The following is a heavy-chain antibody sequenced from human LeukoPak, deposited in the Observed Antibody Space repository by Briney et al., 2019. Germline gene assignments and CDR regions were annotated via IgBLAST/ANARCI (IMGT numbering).Heavy chain of an antibody. V-gene: IGHV4-34*01. D-gene: IGHD1-1*01. CDR1: GGSFSGYY. Sequence: SETVSLTCAVYGGSFSGYYWSWIRQPPGKGLEWIGEINQSGSTNYDPSLKSRVTISVDTSKNQFSLKLSSVTAADTAVYYCARGTGTAGFWDYYYGMDVWGQGTTVTVSS. J-gene: IGHJ6*02. CDR2: INQSGST. CDR3: ARGTGTAGFWDYYYGMDV.